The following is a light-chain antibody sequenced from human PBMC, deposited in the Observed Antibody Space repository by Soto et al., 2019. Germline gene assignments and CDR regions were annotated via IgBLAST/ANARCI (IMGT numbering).Light chain of an antibody. CDR3: MQYAHWPHS. Sequence: DGLLTQSPLSLSVTVGQPASISCRSSQSLVHSSGNTFLSWFFQSPGQSPRRLIYKVFNRDSGAPDRFSGSGSGTHFTLQITRVEAEDVGVYYCMQYAHWPHSFGQGTKVDIK. V-gene: IGKV2-30*02. CDR1: QSLVHSSGNTF. J-gene: IGKJ2*03. CDR2: KVF.